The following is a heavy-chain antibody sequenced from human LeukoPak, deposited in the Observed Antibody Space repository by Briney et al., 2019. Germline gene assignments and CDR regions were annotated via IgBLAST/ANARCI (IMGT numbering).Heavy chain of an antibody. CDR2: ICYSGSI. Sequence: SGTLSLTCTVSGGSVSSYYWSWIRQPPGKGLEWIAYICYSGSIKYNPSLKSRVTISLDRSKNQFSLKLRSVTAADTAVYYCARLQVHCGGDCHTIWFDPWGQGTLVTASS. CDR1: GGSVSSYY. J-gene: IGHJ5*02. V-gene: IGHV4-59*08. CDR3: ARLQVHCGGDCHTIWFDP. D-gene: IGHD2-21*02.